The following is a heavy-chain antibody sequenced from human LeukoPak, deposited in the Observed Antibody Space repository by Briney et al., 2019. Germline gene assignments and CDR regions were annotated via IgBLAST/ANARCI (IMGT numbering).Heavy chain of an antibody. D-gene: IGHD3-16*02. CDR3: ARDPREDYVWGSYRYYYYMDV. J-gene: IGHJ6*03. Sequence: ASVKVSCKASGYSFTNYDINWVRQATRQGLEWMGWMNPKSGDTGYSQKFQGRVFITRDTSINTAYMELSSLGSDDTAVYYCARDPREDYVWGSYRYYYYMDVWGKGTTVTVSS. CDR1: GYSFTNYD. V-gene: IGHV1-8*03. CDR2: MNPKSGDT.